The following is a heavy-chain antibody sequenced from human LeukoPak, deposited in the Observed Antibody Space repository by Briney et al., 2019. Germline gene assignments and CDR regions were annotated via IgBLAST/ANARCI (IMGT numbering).Heavy chain of an antibody. V-gene: IGHV1-69*13. CDR2: IIPIFGTA. CDR3: ATSYYDILTGYSAFDY. J-gene: IGHJ4*02. Sequence: SVKVSCKASGGTFSSYAISWVRQAPGQGLEWMGGIIPIFGTANYAQKFQGRVTITADESTSTAYMELSSLRSEDTAVYYCATSYYDILTGYSAFDYWGQGTLVTVSS. CDR1: GGTFSSYA. D-gene: IGHD3-9*01.